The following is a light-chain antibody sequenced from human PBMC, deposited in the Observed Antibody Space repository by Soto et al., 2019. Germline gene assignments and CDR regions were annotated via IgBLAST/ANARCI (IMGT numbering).Light chain of an antibody. CDR3: QQVSDFPIT. CDR2: DAS. J-gene: IGKJ5*01. CDR1: QSISNW. Sequence: DIQMTQSPSSVSASVGDRVTITCRASQSISNWLAWYQQRPGKAPRLLIYDASSLQSGVPSRFSGSGSGTYFTLTIHSLQPEDFATYYCQQVSDFPITFGQGTRLEI. V-gene: IGKV1-12*01.